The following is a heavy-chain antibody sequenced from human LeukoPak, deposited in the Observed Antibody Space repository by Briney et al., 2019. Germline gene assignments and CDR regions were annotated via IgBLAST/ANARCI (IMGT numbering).Heavy chain of an antibody. CDR1: GYTFTSYY. D-gene: IGHD1-1*01. CDR2: INPSGGST. CDR3: ARGKLERPIGRYLDY. Sequence: ASVKVSCKASGYTFTSYYMHWVRQAPGQGLEWMGIINPSGGSTSYAQKFQGRVTMTRDTSTSTVYMELSSLRPEDTAVYYCARGKLERPIGRYLDYWGQGTLVSVCS. V-gene: IGHV1-46*03. J-gene: IGHJ4*02.